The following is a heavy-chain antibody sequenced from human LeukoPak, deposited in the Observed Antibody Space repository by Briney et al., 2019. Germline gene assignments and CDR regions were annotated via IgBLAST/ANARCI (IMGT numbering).Heavy chain of an antibody. CDR3: ARASGYCSGGSCFPPDY. V-gene: IGHV3-7*05. J-gene: IGHJ4*02. Sequence: PGGSLRLSCAASGFTFSTYWTTWVRQAPGKGLEWVTDIKQDGSEIYYVDSVKGRFTISRDNAKSSLYLQMNSLRAEDTAVYYCARASGYCSGGSCFPPDYWGQGALVTVSS. CDR2: IKQDGSEI. D-gene: IGHD2-15*01. CDR1: GFTFSTYW.